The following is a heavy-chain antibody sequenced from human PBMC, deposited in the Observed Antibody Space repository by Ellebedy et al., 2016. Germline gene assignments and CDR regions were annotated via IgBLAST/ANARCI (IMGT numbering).Heavy chain of an antibody. J-gene: IGHJ6*02. Sequence: ASVKVSXXASGYTFTAYYMHWVRQAPGQGLEWMGWINPNSGGTNYAQKFQGRVTMTTDTSTSTAYVELRSLRSDDAAVYFCARPIVGATGGGDYYYDGMDVWGQGTTVTVSS. CDR1: GYTFTAYY. CDR2: INPNSGGT. CDR3: ARPIVGATGGGDYYYDGMDV. V-gene: IGHV1-2*02. D-gene: IGHD1-26*01.